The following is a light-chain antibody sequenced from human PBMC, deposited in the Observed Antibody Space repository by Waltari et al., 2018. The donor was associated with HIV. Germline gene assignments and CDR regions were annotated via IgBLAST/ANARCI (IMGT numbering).Light chain of an antibody. CDR2: DVN. V-gene: IGLV2-14*03. CDR3: ASYTVNSTGV. J-gene: IGLJ1*01. Sequence: QSALSQPASVSASPGQSVALPSLGTASAIGRYYFLSWYQHHPDTAPTLISFDVNNRPSGISDRFSDSRSGTTASLTTSTVRTDDEADYYCASYTVNSTGVFGTVT. CDR1: ASAIGRYYF.